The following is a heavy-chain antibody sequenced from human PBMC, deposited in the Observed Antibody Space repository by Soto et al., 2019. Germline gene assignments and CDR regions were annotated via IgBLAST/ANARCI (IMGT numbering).Heavy chain of an antibody. D-gene: IGHD2-15*01. Sequence: QITLKESGPTLVKPTQTLTLTCNVSGVSLSTGGVGVGWIRQPPGKALEWLALIYWEDDQRSSPSLKSRLTITKGTPKNQVVLTMPNLAPEDAATYYCADMPAAKFDYWGQGTLVTVSS. V-gene: IGHV2-5*02. J-gene: IGHJ4*02. CDR3: ADMPAAKFDY. CDR2: IYWEDDQ. CDR1: GVSLSTGGVG.